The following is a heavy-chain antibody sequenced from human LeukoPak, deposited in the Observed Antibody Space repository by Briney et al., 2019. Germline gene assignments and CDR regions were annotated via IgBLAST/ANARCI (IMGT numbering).Heavy chain of an antibody. V-gene: IGHV4-30-4*08. D-gene: IGHD3-22*01. J-gene: IGHJ3*02. CDR3: ARAGYDRGLGAFDI. CDR1: GGSISSGDYY. CDR2: IYYSGST. Sequence: PSETLSLTCTVSGGSISSGDYYWSWIRQPPGKGLEWIGYIYYSGSTYYNPSLKSRVTISVDTSKNQFSLKLSSVTAADTAVYYCARAGYDRGLGAFDIWGQGTMVTVSS.